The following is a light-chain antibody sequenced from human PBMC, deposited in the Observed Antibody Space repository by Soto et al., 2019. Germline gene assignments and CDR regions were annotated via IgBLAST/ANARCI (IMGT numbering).Light chain of an antibody. CDR3: SSYAGSSNLEYV. CDR2: EVS. CDR1: SSDVGGYNY. Sequence: QSVLTQPPSASGSPGQSVTISCTGTSSDVGGYNYVSWYQQHPGKAPKLMIYEVSKRPSGVPDRFSGSKSGNTASLTVSGLQAEDEADYYCSSYAGSSNLEYVFGTGTKLTVL. J-gene: IGLJ1*01. V-gene: IGLV2-8*01.